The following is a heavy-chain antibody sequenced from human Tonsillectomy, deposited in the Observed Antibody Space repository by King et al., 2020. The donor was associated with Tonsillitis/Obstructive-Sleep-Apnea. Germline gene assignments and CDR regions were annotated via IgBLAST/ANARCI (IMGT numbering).Heavy chain of an antibody. D-gene: IGHD1-26*01. V-gene: IGHV1-46*01. CDR2: MNPSGST. CDR1: GYIFTSYY. Sequence: QLVESGAEVKKPGASVKVSCKASGYIFTSYYMHWVRQAPGQGLEWTGTMNPSGSTSYAQKFQGRLTLTRDTSTSTVYLELSSLRPEDPAVSYCAREGVVGARHVDYWGQGTLVTVSS. CDR3: AREGVVGARHVDY. J-gene: IGHJ4*02.